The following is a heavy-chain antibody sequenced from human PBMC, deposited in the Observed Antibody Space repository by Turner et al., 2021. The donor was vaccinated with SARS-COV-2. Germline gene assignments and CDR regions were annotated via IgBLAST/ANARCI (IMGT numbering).Heavy chain of an antibody. J-gene: IGHJ4*02. V-gene: IGHV3-74*01. CDR1: GFTFSTYW. CDR2: INSDGSTT. CDR3: ARGLSGYSYGYDY. D-gene: IGHD5-18*01. Sequence: EVQLVESGGGLVQPGGSLRLSCAASGFTFSTYWMHWVRQAPGKGLVWVSRINSDGSTTNYADSVKGRFTISRDNAKNTVYLQMYSLRAEDTAVYYCARGLSGYSYGYDYWGQGTLVTVSS.